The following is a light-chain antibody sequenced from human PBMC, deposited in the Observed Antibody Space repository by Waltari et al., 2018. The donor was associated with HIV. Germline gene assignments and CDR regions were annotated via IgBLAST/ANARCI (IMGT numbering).Light chain of an antibody. CDR2: GNN. J-gene: IGLJ2*01. CDR1: RYNIGSNS. V-gene: IGLV1-44*01. Sequence: QSVLRQPPSASGTPGQRVTISCSGGRYNIGSNSVSWYQQLPVMAPKLLTYGNNQRPSGVPDRFSGSKSGTSASLAISGLQSEDEADYYCAAWDDNLNALFGGGTKLTVL. CDR3: AAWDDNLNAL.